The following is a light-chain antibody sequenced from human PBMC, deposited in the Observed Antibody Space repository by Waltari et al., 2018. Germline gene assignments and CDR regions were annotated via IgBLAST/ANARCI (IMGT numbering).Light chain of an antibody. CDR2: AAS. CDR3: LQDYKYPRT. CDR1: QGIGND. J-gene: IGKJ1*01. V-gene: IGKV1-6*02. Sequence: AIQMTQSPSSLSASVGDRVTISCRESQGIGNDLGWYQQKPGTAPKLLIYAASTLQSGVPSRFSGSGSGTDFTLTISSLQPEDFATYYCLQDYKYPRTFGQGTKVEIK.